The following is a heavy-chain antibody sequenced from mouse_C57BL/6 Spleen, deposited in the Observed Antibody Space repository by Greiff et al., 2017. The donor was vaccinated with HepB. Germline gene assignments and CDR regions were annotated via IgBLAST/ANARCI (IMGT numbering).Heavy chain of an antibody. J-gene: IGHJ4*01. CDR3: ARAMTTVVARGYAMDY. D-gene: IGHD1-1*01. V-gene: IGHV1-54*01. Sequence: QVHVKQSGAELVRPGTSVKVSCKASGYAFTNYLIEWVKQRPGQGLEWIGVINPGSGGTNYNEKFKGKATLTADKSSSTAYMQLSSLTSEDSAVYFCARAMTTVVARGYAMDYWGQGTSVTVSS. CDR1: GYAFTNYL. CDR2: INPGSGGT.